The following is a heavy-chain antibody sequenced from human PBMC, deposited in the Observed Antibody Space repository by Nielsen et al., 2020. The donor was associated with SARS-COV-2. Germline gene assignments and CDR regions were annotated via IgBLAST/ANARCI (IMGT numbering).Heavy chain of an antibody. D-gene: IGHD3-3*01. V-gene: IGHV3-49*03. CDR2: IRRKGHGETT. J-gene: IGHJ4*02. Sequence: GESLKISCTASGFTLGDYAMSWFRQAPGKGLEWVASIRRKGHGETTDYAASVKGRFTISRDDSKSIAYLQMNSLKTEDTAVYYCTRDDFWSGYPDYWGQGTLVTVSS. CDR3: TRDDFWSGYPDY. CDR1: GFTLGDYA.